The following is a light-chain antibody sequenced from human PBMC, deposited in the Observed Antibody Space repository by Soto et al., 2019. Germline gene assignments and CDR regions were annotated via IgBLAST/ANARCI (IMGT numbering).Light chain of an antibody. CDR3: QQYNIYPLT. J-gene: IGKJ4*01. V-gene: IGKV1-5*03. CDR2: KAS. CDR1: ESIRQW. Sequence: DIHMTQSPSTLSASVGDRVTITCRASESIRQWLAWYHQRPGKAPKLLIYKASSLKSGVPSRFSGSGSGTEFTLTISSLQPDDFASYYCQQYNIYPLTFGGGTKVEIK.